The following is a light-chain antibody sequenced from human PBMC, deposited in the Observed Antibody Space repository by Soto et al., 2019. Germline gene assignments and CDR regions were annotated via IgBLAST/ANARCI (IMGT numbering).Light chain of an antibody. CDR2: GAS. Sequence: IVLTQSPGTLSLSPGERATLSCRASQSVSSSYLAGYQQKPGQAPRLLIYGASSRATGIPDRFSGSGSGTDFTLTISRLEPEDFAVYYCQQYGSSPPVTFGGGTKVDIK. J-gene: IGKJ4*01. V-gene: IGKV3-20*01. CDR1: QSVSSSY. CDR3: QQYGSSPPVT.